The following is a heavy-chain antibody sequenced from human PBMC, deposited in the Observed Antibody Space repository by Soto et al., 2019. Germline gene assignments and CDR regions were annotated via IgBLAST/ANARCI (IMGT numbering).Heavy chain of an antibody. J-gene: IGHJ4*02. D-gene: IGHD3-16*02. CDR2: ISYRGTT. CDR1: GGSVNSGDYY. Sequence: QVQLQESGPGLVKPSQTLSLTCTVSGGSVNSGDYYWSWIRQPPGKGLDWIGYISYRGTTYYKPSLRSRITITLHTSKNQFSLRLASVTAADTAVYYCARTNYDYVWGSYRCDYWGQGTLVTVSS. V-gene: IGHV4-30-4*01. CDR3: ARTNYDYVWGSYRCDY.